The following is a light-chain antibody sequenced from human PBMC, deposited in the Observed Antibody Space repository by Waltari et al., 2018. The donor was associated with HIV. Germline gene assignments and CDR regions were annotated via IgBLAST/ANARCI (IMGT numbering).Light chain of an antibody. CDR3: NSFTSSTTYV. J-gene: IGLJ1*01. CDR2: EVS. V-gene: IGLV2-18*02. CDR1: SRDVGGDNR. Sequence: QSALTQPPSVSGSPGQSVTISCTGTSRDVGGDNRVTWYQQPPGTVPKVIIYEVSNRPSGVPDRFSGSKSGNTASLTISGLQAEDEADYYRNSFTSSTTYVFGTGTKVTVL.